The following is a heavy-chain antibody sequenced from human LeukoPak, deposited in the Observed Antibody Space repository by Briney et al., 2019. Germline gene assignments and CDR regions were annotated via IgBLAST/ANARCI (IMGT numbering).Heavy chain of an antibody. V-gene: IGHV1-8*01. Sequence: ASVNVSCKSSVYTFTIYDINWVRQATGQGLEWMGWMNPNSGNTGYAQKFQGRVTMTRNTSISTACMELNSLRSEDTAVYYCARGVYYDFWGGYYTRWGYYYYYMDVWGKGTTVTVSS. CDR3: ARGVYYDFWGGYYTRWGYYYYYMDV. CDR1: VYTFTIYD. CDR2: MNPNSGNT. J-gene: IGHJ6*03. D-gene: IGHD3-3*01.